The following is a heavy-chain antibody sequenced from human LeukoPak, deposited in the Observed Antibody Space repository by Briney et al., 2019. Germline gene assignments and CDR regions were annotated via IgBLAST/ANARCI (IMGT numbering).Heavy chain of an antibody. V-gene: IGHV1-18*01. CDR2: IISYNGST. J-gene: IGHJ5*02. Sequence: ASVKVSCKASGYTFTTYGIGWVRQAPGQGLEWMGWIISYNGSTNYAQKFQGRVTMTTDTSTSTAYMELRSLRSDDTAVYYCARTSHESVLYWSDPWGQGTLVNVSS. D-gene: IGHD3-16*01. CDR3: ARTSHESVLYWSDP. CDR1: GYTFTTYG.